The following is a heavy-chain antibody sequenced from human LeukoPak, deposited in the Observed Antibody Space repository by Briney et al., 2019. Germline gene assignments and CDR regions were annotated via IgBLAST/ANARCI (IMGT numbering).Heavy chain of an antibody. CDR3: ARPVGVKTTHFDY. J-gene: IGHJ4*02. V-gene: IGHV3-30-3*01. CDR1: GFTFSSYA. CDR2: ISYDGSNK. Sequence: GGSLRLSCAASGFTFSSYAMHWVRQAPGKGLEWVAVISYDGSNKYYADSVKGRFTISRDNSKNTLYLQMNSLRAEDTAVYYCARPVGVKTTHFDYWGQGTLVTVSS. D-gene: IGHD4-11*01.